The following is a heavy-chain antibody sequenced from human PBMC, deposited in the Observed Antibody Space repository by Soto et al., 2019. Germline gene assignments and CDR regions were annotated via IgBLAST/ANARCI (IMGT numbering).Heavy chain of an antibody. CDR1: GGSISSSNW. CDR3: ASHSGSYLGAYFQH. D-gene: IGHD1-26*01. J-gene: IGHJ1*01. V-gene: IGHV4-4*02. CDR2: IYHSGST. Sequence: QVQLQESGQGLVTPSGTLSLTCAVSGGSISSSNWWSWVRQPPGKGLEWIGEIYHSGSTNYNPPLKSRVTISVDKSKNQFSLKLSSVTAADTAVYYCASHSGSYLGAYFQHWGQGTLVTVSS.